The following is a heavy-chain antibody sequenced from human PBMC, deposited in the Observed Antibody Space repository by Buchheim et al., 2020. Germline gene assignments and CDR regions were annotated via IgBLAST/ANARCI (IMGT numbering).Heavy chain of an antibody. D-gene: IGHD4-23*01. J-gene: IGHJ4*02. V-gene: IGHV3-30*18. CDR3: AKDYYGGNPGLFDY. CDR2: ISYDGSNK. CDR1: GFTFSSYG. Sequence: QVQLVESGGGVVQPGRSLRLSCAASGFTFSSYGMHWVRQAPGKGLEWVAVISYDGSNKYYADSVKGRFTLSRDNSKNTLYLQMNSLRAEDTAVYYCAKDYYGGNPGLFDYWGQGTL.